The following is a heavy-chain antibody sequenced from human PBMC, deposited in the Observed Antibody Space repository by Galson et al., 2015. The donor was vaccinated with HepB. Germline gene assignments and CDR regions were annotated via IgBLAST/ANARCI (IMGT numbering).Heavy chain of an antibody. CDR3: AYGVDG. Sequence: CAISGDSVSSNSAVWNWIRQSPSRGLEWLGRTYYRSRWYNDYAVSGKSRISINADTSKNQVSLQLNSVTPDDTAVYYCAYGVDGWGQGTRVTGS. CDR2: TYYRSRWYN. CDR1: GDSVSSNSAV. J-gene: IGHJ6*02. V-gene: IGHV6-1*01.